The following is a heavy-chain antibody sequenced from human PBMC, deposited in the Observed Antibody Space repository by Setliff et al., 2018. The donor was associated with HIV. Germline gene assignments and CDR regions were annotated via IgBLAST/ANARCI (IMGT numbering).Heavy chain of an antibody. Sequence: PGESLKISCKGSGYSFTSYWIGWVRQMPGKGLEWMGIIYPGDSDTRYSPSFQGQVTISADKSIGTAYLQWSSLKASDTAMYYCARLGAGAGKNDAFDIWGQGTMVTVSS. CDR1: GYSFTSYW. CDR3: ARLGAGAGKNDAFDI. V-gene: IGHV5-51*01. D-gene: IGHD6-19*01. CDR2: IYPGDSDT. J-gene: IGHJ3*02.